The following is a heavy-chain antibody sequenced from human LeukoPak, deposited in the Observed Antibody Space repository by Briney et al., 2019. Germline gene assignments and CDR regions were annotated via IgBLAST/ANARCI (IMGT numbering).Heavy chain of an antibody. Sequence: GGSLRLSCAASGFTFSSYAMSWVRQAPGKGLEWVAVIWYDGSNKYYADSVKGRFTISRDNSKNTLYLQMNSLRAEDTAVYYCARDLSGNGYFDYWGQGTLVTVSS. CDR3: ARDLSGNGYFDY. CDR1: GFTFSSYA. D-gene: IGHD2-8*01. V-gene: IGHV3-33*08. J-gene: IGHJ4*02. CDR2: IWYDGSNK.